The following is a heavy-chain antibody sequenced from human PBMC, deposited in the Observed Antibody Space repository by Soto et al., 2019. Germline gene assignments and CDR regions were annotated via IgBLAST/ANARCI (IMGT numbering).Heavy chain of an antibody. D-gene: IGHD2-15*01. CDR3: ARGCSGGSCKSRWFDP. CDR1: GGTFSSYA. Sequence: QVQLVQSGAEVKKPGSSVKVSCKASGGTFSSYAISWVRQAPGQGLEWMGGIIPIFGTANYAQKFQGRVTITADESTRTAYMELSSLRSEDTAVYYCARGCSGGSCKSRWFDPWGQGTLVTVSS. J-gene: IGHJ5*02. V-gene: IGHV1-69*12. CDR2: IIPIFGTA.